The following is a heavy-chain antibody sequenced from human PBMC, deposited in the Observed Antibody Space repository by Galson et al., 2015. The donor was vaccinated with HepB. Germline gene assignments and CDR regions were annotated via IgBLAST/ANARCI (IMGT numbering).Heavy chain of an antibody. D-gene: IGHD3-10*01. J-gene: IGHJ4*02. V-gene: IGHV4-39*07. CDR1: GGSISSSSYY. CDR2: TYYSGST. CDR3: ARGRGRIAVRGVIIPPYDY. Sequence: LSLTCTVSGGSISSSSYYWGWIRQPPGKGLEWIGSTYYSGSTYYNPSLKSRVTISVDTSKNQFSLKLSSVTAADTAVYYCARGRGRIAVRGVIIPPYDYWGQGTLVTVSS.